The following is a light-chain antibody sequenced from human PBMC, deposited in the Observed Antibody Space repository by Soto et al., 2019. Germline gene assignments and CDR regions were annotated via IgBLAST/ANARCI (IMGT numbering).Light chain of an antibody. CDR3: QQRSNWPPKLT. J-gene: IGKJ4*01. CDR2: DAS. V-gene: IGKV3-11*01. Sequence: EIVLTQSPATLSLSPGERATLSYRASQSVSSYLAWYQQKPGQAPRLLIYDASNRATGIPARFSGSGSGTDFTLTISSLEPEDFAVYYCQQRSNWPPKLTFGGGTKVEIK. CDR1: QSVSSY.